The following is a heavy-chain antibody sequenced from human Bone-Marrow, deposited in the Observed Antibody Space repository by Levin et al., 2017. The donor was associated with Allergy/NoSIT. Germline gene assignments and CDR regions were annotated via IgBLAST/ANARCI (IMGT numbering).Heavy chain of an antibody. CDR2: ISGYDGNT. Sequence: ASVKVSCKASGYIFTNYGITWVRQAPGQGLEWTGWISGYDGNTNYAQKLQGRVTMTTDTSTSTAYMELRNLRSDDTAMYFCARGVGATLGRAVDIWGQGTMVTVSS. V-gene: IGHV1-18*01. D-gene: IGHD7-27*01. CDR1: GYIFTNYG. J-gene: IGHJ3*02. CDR3: ARGVGATLGRAVDI.